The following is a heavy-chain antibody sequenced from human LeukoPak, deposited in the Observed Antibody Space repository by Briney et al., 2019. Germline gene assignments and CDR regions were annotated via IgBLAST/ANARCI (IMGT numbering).Heavy chain of an antibody. CDR1: GYTFTSYA. J-gene: IGHJ3*02. Sequence: ASVKVSCKASGYTFTSYAMHWVRQAPGQRLEWMGWINAGNGNTKYSQKFQGRVTITRDTSASTAYMELSSLRSEDTAVYYCARDPDYCSSTSCYTTHAFDIWGQGTMVTVSS. CDR3: ARDPDYCSSTSCYTTHAFDI. D-gene: IGHD2-2*02. CDR2: INAGNGNT. V-gene: IGHV1-3*01.